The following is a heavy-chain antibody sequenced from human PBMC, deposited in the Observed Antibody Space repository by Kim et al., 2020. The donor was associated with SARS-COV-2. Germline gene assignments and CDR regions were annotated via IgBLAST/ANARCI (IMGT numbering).Heavy chain of an antibody. CDR2: NT. J-gene: IGHJ4*02. Sequence: NTNYAQKLQGRVTMTTHTATSTAYMELRSLRSDDTGVYYCARDLFSGEIDYWGQGTLVTVSS. V-gene: IGHV1-18*01. CDR3: ARDLFSGEIDY. D-gene: IGHD3-10*01.